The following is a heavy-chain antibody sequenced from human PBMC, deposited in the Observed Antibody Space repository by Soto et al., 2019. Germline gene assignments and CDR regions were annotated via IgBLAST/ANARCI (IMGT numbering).Heavy chain of an antibody. Sequence: PGGSLRLSCAASGFTFSSYWMHWVRQVPGKGLVWVSHIDSDGNSTTYADSVKGRFTISRDNAKNTVYLQMNSLRAEDTAVYYCAKDRIYYDSSGPWDYWGQGTLVTVSS. V-gene: IGHV3-74*03. J-gene: IGHJ4*02. D-gene: IGHD3-22*01. CDR2: IDSDGNST. CDR3: AKDRIYYDSSGPWDY. CDR1: GFTFSSYW.